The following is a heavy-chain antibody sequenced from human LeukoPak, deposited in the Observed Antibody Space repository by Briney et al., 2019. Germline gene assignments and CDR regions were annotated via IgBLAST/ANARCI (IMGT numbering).Heavy chain of an antibody. CDR2: IYSGGST. J-gene: IGHJ4*02. D-gene: IGHD3-22*01. CDR3: ARDYYYDSSGYTYYFDY. V-gene: IGHV3-66*01. CDR1: GFTVSSNY. Sequence: GGSLRLSCAVSGFTVSSNYMSWVRQAPGKGLEWVSVIYSGGSTYYADSVKGRFTISRDNSKNTLYLQMNSLRAEDTAVYYCARDYYYDSSGYTYYFDYWGQGTLVTVSS.